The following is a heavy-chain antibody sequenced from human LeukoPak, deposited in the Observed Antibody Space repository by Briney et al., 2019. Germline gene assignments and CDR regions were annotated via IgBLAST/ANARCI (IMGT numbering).Heavy chain of an antibody. J-gene: IGHJ4*02. D-gene: IGHD3-10*01. CDR1: GGSISSSN. V-gene: IGHV3-48*01. Sequence: ETLSLTCAVSGGSISSSNWWSWVRQPPGKGLEWVSDISSSSSTIYYADSVKGRFTISRDNTKNLLYLEMNSLRAEDTAMYFCVRDVGAVRGEVYFDYWGQGTLVTVSS. CDR2: ISSSSSTI. CDR3: VRDVGAVRGEVYFDY.